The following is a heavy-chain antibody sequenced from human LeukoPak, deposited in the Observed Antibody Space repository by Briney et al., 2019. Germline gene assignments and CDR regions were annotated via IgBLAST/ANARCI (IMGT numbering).Heavy chain of an antibody. Sequence: SETLSLTCTVSGGSISSYYWSWIRQPPGKGLEWIGYIYYSGSTNYNPSLKSRVTMSVDTSKNQFSLKLSSVTAADTAVYYCARATGWLVHFDCWGQGTLVTVSS. V-gene: IGHV4-59*12. CDR1: GGSISSYY. J-gene: IGHJ4*02. D-gene: IGHD6-19*01. CDR2: IYYSGST. CDR3: ARATGWLVHFDC.